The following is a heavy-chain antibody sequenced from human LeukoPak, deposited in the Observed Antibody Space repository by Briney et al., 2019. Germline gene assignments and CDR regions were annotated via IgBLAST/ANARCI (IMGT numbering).Heavy chain of an antibody. D-gene: IGHD6-6*01. CDR3: ARGGAVRPDY. Sequence: GGSLRLSCEASGFTFSNYGMHWVRQAPDKGLEWVALISYGGNNKYHADSVKGRFTISRDNSKNTLYLQMNSLRAEDTAVYYCARGGAVRPDYWGQGTLVTVSS. CDR2: ISYGGNNK. J-gene: IGHJ4*02. V-gene: IGHV3-30*03. CDR1: GFTFSNYG.